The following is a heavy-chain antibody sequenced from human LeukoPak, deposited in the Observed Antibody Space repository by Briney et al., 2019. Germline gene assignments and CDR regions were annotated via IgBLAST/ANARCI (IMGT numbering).Heavy chain of an antibody. V-gene: IGHV3-49*04. CDR1: GFTFGDYA. D-gene: IGHD3-22*01. Sequence: PGGSLRLSCTASGFTFGDYAMSWVRQAPGKGLEWVGFIRSKAYGGTTEYAASVKGRFTISRDDSKSIAYLQMNSLKTEDTAVYYCTRGVRYYYDSSGYYFFDYWGQGTLVTVSS. CDR3: TRGVRYYYDSSGYYFFDY. CDR2: IRSKAYGGTT. J-gene: IGHJ4*02.